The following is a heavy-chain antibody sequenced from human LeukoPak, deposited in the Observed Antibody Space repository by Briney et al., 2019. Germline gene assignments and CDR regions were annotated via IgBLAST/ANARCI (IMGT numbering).Heavy chain of an antibody. CDR3: ARHAGRQGGFDY. V-gene: IGHV3-30-3*01. Sequence: GGSLRLSCAASGFXFSSYAIHWVRQAPGKGLEWLAVISYDGSNKYYADSVKGRFTISRDNSKNTLYLQMNSLRAEDTAVYYCARHAGRQGGFDYWGQGTLVTVSS. CDR2: ISYDGSNK. J-gene: IGHJ4*02. CDR1: GFXFSSYA. D-gene: IGHD3-10*01.